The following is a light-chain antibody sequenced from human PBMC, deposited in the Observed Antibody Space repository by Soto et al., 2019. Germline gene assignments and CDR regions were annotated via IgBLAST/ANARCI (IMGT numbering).Light chain of an antibody. CDR3: QQYENWSSIT. CDR2: DTS. J-gene: IGKJ5*01. CDR1: QSVSSN. V-gene: IGKV3-15*01. Sequence: EIVMTQSPATLSVPPGERATLSCRASQSVSSNLAWYQHIPGQAPTLVIYDTSTRATGIPDRFSGYGSGTEFTLTISSLQSEDFAVYYCQQYENWSSITFGQGTRLEIK.